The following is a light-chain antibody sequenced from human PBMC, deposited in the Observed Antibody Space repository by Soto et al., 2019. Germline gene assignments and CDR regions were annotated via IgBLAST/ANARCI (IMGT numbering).Light chain of an antibody. CDR2: DAS. Sequence: EIVLTQSPATLSLSPGERATLSCRASLGVSSHLAWYQHKPGQAPRLLIYDASSRATGVPARFSGSGSGTDFTLTISSLESEDVAVYYCQQRRNWPITFGQGTRLEIK. V-gene: IGKV3-11*01. CDR3: QQRRNWPIT. J-gene: IGKJ5*01. CDR1: LGVSSH.